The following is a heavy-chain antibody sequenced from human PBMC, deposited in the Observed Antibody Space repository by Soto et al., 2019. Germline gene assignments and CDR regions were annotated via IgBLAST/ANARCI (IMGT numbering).Heavy chain of an antibody. CDR1: GGSISSSSYY. V-gene: IGHV4-39*01. CDR2: IYYSGST. D-gene: IGHD2-8*01. J-gene: IGHJ5*02. CDR3: ARQHIVLMVYAMGNWFDP. Sequence: PSETLSLTCTVSGGSISSSSYYWGWIRQPPGKGLGWIGSIYYSGSTYYNPSLKSRVTISVDTSKNQFSLKLSSVTAADTAVYYCARQHIVLMVYAMGNWFDPWGQGPLVTVSS.